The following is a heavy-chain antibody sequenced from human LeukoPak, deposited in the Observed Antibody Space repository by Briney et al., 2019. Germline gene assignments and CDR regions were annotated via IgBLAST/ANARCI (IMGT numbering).Heavy chain of an antibody. CDR2: VHLDGRT. CDR3: AREGGPFRPLDY. D-gene: IGHD2/OR15-2a*01. Sequence: SEPLSLTCGVSGGSINTTNWWTWVRQPPGKGLEWIGEVHLDGRTNCNPSLQSRLTMSVDFSENYISLKLTSVTAAATAVYYCAREGGPFRPLDYSGQGTLVTVSS. V-gene: IGHV4-4*02. CDR1: GGSINTTNW. J-gene: IGHJ4*02.